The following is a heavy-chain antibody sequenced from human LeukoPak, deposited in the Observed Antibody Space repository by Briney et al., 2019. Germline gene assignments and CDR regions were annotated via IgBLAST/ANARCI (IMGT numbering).Heavy chain of an antibody. D-gene: IGHD4-11*01. Sequence: GGSLRLSCAASGFAVNNAWMSWVRQAPGKGLEWVGRVNSKIDGGTTEYAAPVKGRFTLSRDNSKNTLYLQMNSLRAEDTAVYYCARYNPWTLTKQGFDPWGQGTLVTVSS. CDR1: GFAVNNAW. CDR2: VNSKIDGGTT. V-gene: IGHV3-15*01. J-gene: IGHJ5*02. CDR3: ARYNPWTLTKQGFDP.